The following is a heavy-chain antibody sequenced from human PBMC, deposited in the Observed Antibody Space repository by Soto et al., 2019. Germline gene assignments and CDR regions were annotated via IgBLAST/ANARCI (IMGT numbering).Heavy chain of an antibody. Sequence: PGGSLRLSCAASGFSFSNYAMHWVRQAPGKGLEWVAITSYDGTNKYYADSVEGRFTISRDNSKNTLNLQMNSLRAEDTAVYYCAREFQAGDLDYWGQGTVVTVPQ. CDR1: GFSFSNYA. J-gene: IGHJ4*02. CDR2: TSYDGTNK. D-gene: IGHD1-26*01. CDR3: AREFQAGDLDY. V-gene: IGHV3-30-3*01.